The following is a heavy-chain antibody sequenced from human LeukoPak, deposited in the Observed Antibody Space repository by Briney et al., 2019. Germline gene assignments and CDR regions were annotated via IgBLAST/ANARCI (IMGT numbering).Heavy chain of an antibody. CDR2: IIPIFGTA. V-gene: IGHV1-69*13. D-gene: IGHD6-19*01. J-gene: IGHJ4*02. Sequence: SVKVSCKASGGTFSSYAISWVRQGPGQGLEWMGGIIPIFGTANYAQKFQGRVTITADESTSTAYMELSSLRSEDTAVYYCATIAVAGIHYFDYWGQGTLVTVSS. CDR3: ATIAVAGIHYFDY. CDR1: GGTFSSYA.